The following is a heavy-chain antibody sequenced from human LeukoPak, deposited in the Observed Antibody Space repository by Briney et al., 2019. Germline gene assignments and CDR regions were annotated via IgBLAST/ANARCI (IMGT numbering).Heavy chain of an antibody. V-gene: IGHV4-59*12. CDR2: IYYSGST. J-gene: IGHJ4*02. D-gene: IGHD6-19*01. CDR3: ARDVRSSGWYFDY. Sequence: SETLSLTCTVSGGSISSYYWSWIRQPPGKGLEWIGYIYYSGSTYYNPSLKSRVTISVDTSKNQFSLKLSSVTAADTAVYYCARDVRSSGWYFDYWGQGTLVTVSS. CDR1: GGSISSYY.